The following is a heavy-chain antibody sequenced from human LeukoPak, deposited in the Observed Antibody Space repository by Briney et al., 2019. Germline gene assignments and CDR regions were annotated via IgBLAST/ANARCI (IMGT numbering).Heavy chain of an antibody. D-gene: IGHD6-6*01. V-gene: IGHV3-48*03. Sequence: GGSLRLSCAASGFTFSSYEMNWVRQAPGKGLELVSYISSSGSTIYYADSVKGRFTISRDNAKNSLYLQMNSLRAEDTAVYYCARGARLFDYWGQGTLVTVSS. J-gene: IGHJ4*02. CDR2: ISSSGSTI. CDR3: ARGARLFDY. CDR1: GFTFSSYE.